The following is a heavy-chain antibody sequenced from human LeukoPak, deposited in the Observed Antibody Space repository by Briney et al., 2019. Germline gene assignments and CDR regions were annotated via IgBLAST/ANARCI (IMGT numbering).Heavy chain of an antibody. J-gene: IGHJ5*02. CDR3: AQGYCSGGSCRRTNWFDP. V-gene: IGHV1-18*01. D-gene: IGHD2-15*01. CDR1: GYTFTSYG. CDR2: ISAYNGNT. Sequence: ASVKVSCKASGYTFTSYGISWVRQAPGQGLEWMGWISAYNGNTNYAQKLQGRVTMTTDTSTSTAYMELSSLRSEDTAVYYCAQGYCSGGSCRRTNWFDPWGQGTLVTVSS.